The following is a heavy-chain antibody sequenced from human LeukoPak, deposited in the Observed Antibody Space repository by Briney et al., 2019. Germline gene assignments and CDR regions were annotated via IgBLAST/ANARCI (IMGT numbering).Heavy chain of an antibody. D-gene: IGHD2-15*01. CDR2: ISGNGGGT. CDR1: GLGFSGYL. CDR3: ARRLCSGGSCSSFDY. Sequence: PGGSLRSSVEASGLGFSGYLMTWVGKAQGKGLEWVSTISGNGGGTYYADSVKGRFTISRDNSKNTLYLQMNSLRAEDRALYYCARRLCSGGSCSSFDYWGQGTLVTVSS. V-gene: IGHV3-23*01. J-gene: IGHJ4*02.